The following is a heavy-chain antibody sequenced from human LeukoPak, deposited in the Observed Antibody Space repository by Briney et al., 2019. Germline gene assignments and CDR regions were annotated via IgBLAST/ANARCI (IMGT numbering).Heavy chain of an antibody. CDR2: INSDGSST. CDR3: ARDGPSAAGTSLGY. J-gene: IGHJ4*02. D-gene: IGHD6-13*01. V-gene: IGHV3-74*01. CDR1: GINFSSYG. Sequence: GGSLRLSCAASGINFSSYGMHWVRQSPGKGLVWVSRINSDGSSTSYADSVKGRFTISRDNAKNTLYLQMNSLRAEDTAVYYCARDGPSAAGTSLGYWGQGTLVTVSS.